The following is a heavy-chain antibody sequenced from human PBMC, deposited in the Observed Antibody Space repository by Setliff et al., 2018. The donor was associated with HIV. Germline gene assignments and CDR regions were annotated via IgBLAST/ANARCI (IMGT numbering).Heavy chain of an antibody. CDR3: ARSGGGWYNWFEP. J-gene: IGHJ5*02. Sequence: ASVKVSCKASGYTFTDYHMHWVQQAPGEGLEWMGRVDPEDGETIYAEKFQDRVTITTDTSTDTAYMELSSLRFDDTAVYYCARSGGGWYNWFEPWGPGTPVTVSS. D-gene: IGHD3-16*01. V-gene: IGHV1-69-2*01. CDR1: GYTFTDYH. CDR2: VDPEDGET.